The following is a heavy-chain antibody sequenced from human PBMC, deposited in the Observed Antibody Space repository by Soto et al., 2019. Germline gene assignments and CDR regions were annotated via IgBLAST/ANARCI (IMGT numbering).Heavy chain of an antibody. V-gene: IGHV4-31*03. Sequence: PSETLSLTCTVSGGSISSGGYYWSWIRQHPGKGLEWIGYIYYSGSTYYNPSLKSRVTISVDTSKNQFSLKLSSVTAADTAVYYCARAYYMASHNWFDPWGQGTLVTVSS. J-gene: IGHJ5*02. CDR2: IYYSGST. CDR1: GGSISSGGYY. CDR3: ARAYYMASHNWFDP. D-gene: IGHD1-26*01.